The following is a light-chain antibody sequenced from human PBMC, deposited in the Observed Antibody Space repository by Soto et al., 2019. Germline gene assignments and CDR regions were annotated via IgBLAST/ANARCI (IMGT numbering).Light chain of an antibody. CDR1: SSNIGSNT. CDR2: SNN. CDR3: AAWDDSLNGWV. Sequence: QSVLTQPPSASGTPGQRVSISGSGSSSNIGSNTVNWYQQLPGTAPKLLIYSNNQRPSVVPDRFSGSKSGTSASLAISGLQSEDEAYYYCAAWDDSLNGWVFGGGTKLTVL. J-gene: IGLJ3*02. V-gene: IGLV1-44*01.